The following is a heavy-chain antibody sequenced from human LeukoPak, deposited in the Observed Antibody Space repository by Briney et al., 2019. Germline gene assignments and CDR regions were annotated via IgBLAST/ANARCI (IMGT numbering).Heavy chain of an antibody. CDR2: ISSTGGST. D-gene: IGHD4-17*01. J-gene: IGHJ4*02. CDR3: AKASAVTPFYFEY. V-gene: IGHV3-23*01. CDR1: GFTFTSYA. Sequence: GGSLRLSCAASGFTFTSYAMSWVRRAPGKGLEWVSGISSTGGSTHYADSVKGRFTISRDNSKNTLYLQMSSLRAEDTAVYYCAKASAVTPFYFEYWGQGTLVAVSS.